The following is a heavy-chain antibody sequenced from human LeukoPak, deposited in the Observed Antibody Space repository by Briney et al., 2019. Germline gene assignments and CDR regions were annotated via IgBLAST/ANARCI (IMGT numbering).Heavy chain of an antibody. CDR3: AREGVQCSSTSCFSS. D-gene: IGHD2-2*01. Sequence: SVKVSCKASGYTFTSYGVSWVRQAPGQGLEWMGRIIPIFGTANYAQKFQGRVTITADESTSTAYMELSSLRSEDTAVYYCAREGVQCSSTSCFSSWGQGTLVTVSS. J-gene: IGHJ4*02. CDR2: IIPIFGTA. V-gene: IGHV1-69*13. CDR1: GYTFTSYG.